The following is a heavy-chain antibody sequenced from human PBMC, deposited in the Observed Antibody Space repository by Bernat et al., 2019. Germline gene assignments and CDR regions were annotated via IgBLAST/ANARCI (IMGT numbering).Heavy chain of an antibody. Sequence: EVQLVESGGGLVQPGGSLRLSCAASGFTFSSYWMHWVRQAPGKGLVWVSRINSDGSSTSYADSVKGRFTISRDNAKNTLYLQMNSLRAEDTAVYYCARDAVITFGGVIVYYYYYYMDVWGKGTTVTVSS. D-gene: IGHD3-16*02. CDR3: ARDAVITFGGVIVYYYYYYMDV. V-gene: IGHV3-74*01. J-gene: IGHJ6*03. CDR1: GFTFSSYW. CDR2: INSDGSST.